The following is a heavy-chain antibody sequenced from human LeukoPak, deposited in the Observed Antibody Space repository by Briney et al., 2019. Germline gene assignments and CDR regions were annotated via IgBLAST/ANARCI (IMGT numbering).Heavy chain of an antibody. CDR2: IRYDGSNK. CDR1: GFTFSSYG. CDR3: ARDTMIVVDDAFDI. V-gene: IGHV3-30*02. Sequence: GGSLRLSCAASGFTFSSYGMHWVRQAPGKGLEWVAFIRYDGSNKYYADSVKGRFTISRDNAKNSLYLQMNSLRAEDTAVYYCARDTMIVVDDAFDIWGQGTMVTVSS. D-gene: IGHD3-22*01. J-gene: IGHJ3*02.